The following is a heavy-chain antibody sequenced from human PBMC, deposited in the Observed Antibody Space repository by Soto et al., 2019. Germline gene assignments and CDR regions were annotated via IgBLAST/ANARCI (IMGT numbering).Heavy chain of an antibody. CDR2: IIPIFGTA. CDR3: ARWRYCGRTSCYGFRY. CDR1: GGTFSSYA. J-gene: IGHJ4*02. V-gene: IGHV1-69*13. Sequence: SVKVSCKASGGTFSSYAISWVRQAPGQGLEWMGGIIPIFGTANYAQKFQGRVTITADESTSTAYMELSSLRSEDTAVYYCARWRYCGRTSCYGFRYWGQGMLVTVSS. D-gene: IGHD2-2*01.